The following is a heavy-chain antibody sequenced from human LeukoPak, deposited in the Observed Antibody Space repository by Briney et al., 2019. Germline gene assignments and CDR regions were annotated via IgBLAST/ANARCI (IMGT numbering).Heavy chain of an antibody. D-gene: IGHD2-15*01. CDR1: GFTFSSYA. CDR2: ISGSGGST. V-gene: IGHV3-23*01. Sequence: GGSLRLSCAASGFTFSSYAMSWVRQAPGKGLDWVSAISGSGGSTYYADSVNGRFTISRDNSKNTLHLQMNSLRAENTAVYYCAALVVVAARDYWGQGTLVTVSS. CDR3: AALVVVAARDY. J-gene: IGHJ4*02.